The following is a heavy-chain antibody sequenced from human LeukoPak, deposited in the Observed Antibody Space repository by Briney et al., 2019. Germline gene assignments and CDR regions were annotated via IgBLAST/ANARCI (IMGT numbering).Heavy chain of an antibody. CDR3: ATTPIGEQWLVSGYYFDY. V-gene: IGHV1-24*01. Sequence: ASVKVSCKVSGYTLTELSMHWVRQAPGKGLEWMGVFNPEDGETIYAQKFQGRVTMTEDTSTKTAYMELSNLRSEDTAVYYCATTPIGEQWLVSGYYFDYWGQGTLVTVSS. CDR1: GYTLTELS. D-gene: IGHD6-19*01. J-gene: IGHJ4*02. CDR2: FNPEDGET.